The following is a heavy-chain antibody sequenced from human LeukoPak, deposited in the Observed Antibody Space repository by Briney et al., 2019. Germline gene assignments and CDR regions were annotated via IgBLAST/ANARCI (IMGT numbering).Heavy chain of an antibody. V-gene: IGHV3-74*03. Sequence: GGSLRLSCVASGFTFTNSWMHWVRQGPGKGLVWISRISPDGSNTKYADSVKGRLTISRDNAKNTLYLQMNSPRVEDTAVYYCVRGDISGQRGWGQGTLVIVSS. D-gene: IGHD1-20*01. CDR2: ISPDGSNT. J-gene: IGHJ4*02. CDR3: VRGDISGQRG. CDR1: GFTFTNSW.